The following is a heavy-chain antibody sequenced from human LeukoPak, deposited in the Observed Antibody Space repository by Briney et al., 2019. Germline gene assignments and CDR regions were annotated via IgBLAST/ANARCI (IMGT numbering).Heavy chain of an antibody. CDR2: ISSSSSYI. Sequence: GGSVRLSCAASGFTFSTYGMHWVRQSPGKGLEWVSFISSSSSYIYHADSVKGRFTISRDNAKNSLYLQMNSLRAEDTAVYYCVRAPGITAAGAFDIWGQGTKVTVSS. V-gene: IGHV3-21*04. CDR3: VRAPGITAAGAFDI. D-gene: IGHD6-13*01. CDR1: GFTFSTYG. J-gene: IGHJ3*02.